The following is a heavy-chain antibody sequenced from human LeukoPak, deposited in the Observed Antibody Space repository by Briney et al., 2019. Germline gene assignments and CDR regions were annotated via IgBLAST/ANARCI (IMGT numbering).Heavy chain of an antibody. CDR3: ARDLGQWLVPGGAYYFDY. D-gene: IGHD6-19*01. J-gene: IGHJ4*02. CDR1: GFTFTSSA. Sequence: ASVKVSCKASGFTFTSSAVQWVRQARGQRLEWIGWIVVGSGNTNYAQKFQERVTITRDMSTSTAYMELSSLRSEDTAVYYCARDLGQWLVPGGAYYFDYWGQGTLVTVSS. CDR2: IVVGSGNT. V-gene: IGHV1-58*01.